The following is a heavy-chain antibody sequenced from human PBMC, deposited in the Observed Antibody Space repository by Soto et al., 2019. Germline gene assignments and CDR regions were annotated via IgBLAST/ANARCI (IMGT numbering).Heavy chain of an antibody. D-gene: IGHD4-17*01. V-gene: IGHV3-23*01. CDR1: GFTFSSYA. CDR2: ISGSGGST. Sequence: PGGSLRLSCAASGFTFSSYAMSWVRQAPGKGLEWVSAISGSGGSTYYADSVKGRFTISRDNSKNTLYLQMNSLRAEDTAVYYCAKYGSLAPWTTVTPGVFDYWGQGTLVTVSS. J-gene: IGHJ4*02. CDR3: AKYGSLAPWTTVTPGVFDY.